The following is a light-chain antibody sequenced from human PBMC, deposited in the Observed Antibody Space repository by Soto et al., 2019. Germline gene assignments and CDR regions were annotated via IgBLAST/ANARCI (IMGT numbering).Light chain of an antibody. CDR1: QSISSY. V-gene: IGKV1-39*01. CDR2: AAS. J-gene: IGKJ2*01. Sequence: DIQMTQSPSSLSASVGDRVTITCRASQSISSYLNWYQQKPGKAPKLLIYAASSLQSGVPSRFSGSGSGTDFTLTISSLQPEDFATYYCQQSYSTPYTFGQGTKLVSK. CDR3: QQSYSTPYT.